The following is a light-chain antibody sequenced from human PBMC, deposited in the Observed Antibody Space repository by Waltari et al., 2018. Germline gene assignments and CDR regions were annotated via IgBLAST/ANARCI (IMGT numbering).Light chain of an antibody. CDR1: GRHNF. V-gene: IGLV2-8*01. CDR3: SSYAGDNSLAPDWV. J-gene: IGLJ3*02. Sequence: QSALTQPPSASGSPGQSVTIGRHNFVSWYQQRPGKAPKLLIYELNKRPSGVPDRFTGSKSGNTAYLTVSGLQTEDEAEYYCSSYAGDNSLAPDWVFGGGTTLTVL. CDR2: ELN.